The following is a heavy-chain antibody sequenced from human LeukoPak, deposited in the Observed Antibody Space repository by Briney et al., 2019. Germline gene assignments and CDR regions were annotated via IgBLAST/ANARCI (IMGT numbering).Heavy chain of an antibody. Sequence: GGSLRLSCAGSGFTFSKYWMTWVRQAPGKGLVWVSRINSDGSSTSYADSVKGRFTISRDNAKNTLYLQMNSLRAEDTAVYYCARDRNSYKPPFDYWGQGTLVTVSS. CDR2: INSDGSST. J-gene: IGHJ4*02. CDR1: GFTFSKYW. V-gene: IGHV3-74*01. D-gene: IGHD5-18*01. CDR3: ARDRNSYKPPFDY.